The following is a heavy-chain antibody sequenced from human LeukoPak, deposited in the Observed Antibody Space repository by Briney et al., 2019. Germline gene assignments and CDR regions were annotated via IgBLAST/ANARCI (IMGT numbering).Heavy chain of an antibody. CDR2: IYYSGST. J-gene: IGHJ6*02. CDR1: GGSISSYY. V-gene: IGHV4-59*01. CDR3: ARTFYDILTGHYGMDV. Sequence: SETLSLTCTVSGGSISSYYWSWIRQPPGKGLEWIGYIYYSGSTNYNPSLKSRVTISVDTSKNQFPLKLSSVTAADTAVYYCARTFYDILTGHYGMDVWGQGTTVTVSS. D-gene: IGHD3-9*01.